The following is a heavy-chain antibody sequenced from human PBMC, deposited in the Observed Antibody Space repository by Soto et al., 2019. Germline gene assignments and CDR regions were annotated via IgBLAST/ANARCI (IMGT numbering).Heavy chain of an antibody. CDR1: GFTFSDHY. D-gene: IGHD4-17*01. CDR2: ISDSGRTI. V-gene: IGHV3-11*01. Sequence: GSLRLSCAASGFTFSDHYMSWIRQAPGKGLEWVSYISDSGRTIYYADSVKGRFTISRDNAKNSLHLQMNSLRAEDTAVYYCARPGPNYDEFIDYWGQGTLVTVSS. J-gene: IGHJ4*02. CDR3: ARPGPNYDEFIDY.